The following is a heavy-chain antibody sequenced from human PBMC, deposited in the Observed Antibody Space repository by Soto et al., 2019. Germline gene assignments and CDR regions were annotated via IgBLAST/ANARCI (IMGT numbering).Heavy chain of an antibody. CDR1: GFTFDDYA. Sequence: PGGSLRLSCAASGFTFDDYAMHWVRQAPGKGLEWVSGISWNSGSIGYADSVKGRFTISRDNAKNSLYLQMNSLRAEDTAVYYCAREITGGMDVWGQGTTVTVSS. D-gene: IGHD3-16*01. CDR3: AREITGGMDV. CDR2: ISWNSGSI. V-gene: IGHV3-9*01. J-gene: IGHJ6*02.